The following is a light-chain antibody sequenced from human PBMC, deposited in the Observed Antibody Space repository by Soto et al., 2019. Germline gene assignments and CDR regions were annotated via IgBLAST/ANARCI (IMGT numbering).Light chain of an antibody. CDR3: QVWYIMTDNYV. J-gene: IGLJ1*01. CDR1: NIGNKR. V-gene: IGLV3-21*04. CDR2: YDS. Sequence: SYELTQPPSVSVAPEKTATITCGGNNIGNKRVHWYRQKPGQAPVLVISYDSDRPSGIPERFSGSNSGNTATLTISRVEAGDEADYYCQVWYIMTDNYVFGSGTKVTVL.